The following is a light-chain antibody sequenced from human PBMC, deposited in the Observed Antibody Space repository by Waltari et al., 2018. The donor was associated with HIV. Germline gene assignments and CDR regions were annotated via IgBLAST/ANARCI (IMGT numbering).Light chain of an antibody. J-gene: IGLJ2*01. CDR1: ELGDKY. Sequence: YELTQAPSVSVSPGQTAIITCSGDELGDKYASWYQQKPGQSPVLVIYQDNKRPPGIPERFSGSNSGNTATLTISGTQAMDEADYYCQAWDKTVVFGGGTKVTVV. CDR2: QDN. CDR3: QAWDKTVV. V-gene: IGLV3-1*01.